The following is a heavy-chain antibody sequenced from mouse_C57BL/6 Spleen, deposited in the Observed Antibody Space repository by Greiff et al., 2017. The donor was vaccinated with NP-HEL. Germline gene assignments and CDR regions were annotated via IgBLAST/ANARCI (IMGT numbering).Heavy chain of an antibody. CDR1: GYTFTSYW. J-gene: IGHJ1*03. CDR3: ARRGTTVVEGAGYFDV. CDR2: IHPNSGST. D-gene: IGHD1-1*01. Sequence: QVQLQQPGAELVKPGASVKLSCKASGYTFTSYWMHWVKQRPGQGLEWIGMIHPNSGSTNYNEKFKSKATLTVDKSSSTAYMQLSSLTSEDSAVYYCARRGTTVVEGAGYFDVWGTGTTVTVSS. V-gene: IGHV1-64*01.